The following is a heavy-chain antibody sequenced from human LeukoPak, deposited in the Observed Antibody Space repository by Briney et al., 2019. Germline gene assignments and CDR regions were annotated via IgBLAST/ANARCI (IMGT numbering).Heavy chain of an antibody. V-gene: IGHV4-34*01. J-gene: IGHJ4*02. D-gene: IGHD3-16*02. Sequence: SSETLSLTCAVYGGSFSGYYWSWIRQPPGKGLEWIGEINHSGSTNYNPSLKSRVTISVDTSKNQFSLKLSSVTAADTAVYYCARLGRLRLGELSFKNVRFDYWGQGTLVTVSS. CDR3: ARLGRLRLGELSFKNVRFDY. CDR2: INHSGST. CDR1: GGSFSGYY.